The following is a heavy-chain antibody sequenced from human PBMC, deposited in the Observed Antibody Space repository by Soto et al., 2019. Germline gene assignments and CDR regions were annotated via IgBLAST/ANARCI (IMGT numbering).Heavy chain of an antibody. CDR1: GGSFSGYY. CDR2: INHSGST. D-gene: IGHD6-6*01. V-gene: IGHV4-34*01. CDR3: ARGLAAARPVDY. J-gene: IGHJ4*02. Sequence: SETLSLTCAVYGGSFSGYYWSWIRQPPGKGLEWIGEINHSGSTNYNPSLKSRVTISVDTSKNQFSLKLSSVTAADTAVYYCARGLAAARPVDYWGQGTLVTVSS.